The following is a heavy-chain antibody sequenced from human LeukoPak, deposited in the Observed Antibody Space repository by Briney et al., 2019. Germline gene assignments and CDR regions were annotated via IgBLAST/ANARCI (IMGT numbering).Heavy chain of an antibody. V-gene: IGHV1-2*02. CDR1: GYTLIGYY. J-gene: IGHJ3*02. D-gene: IGHD3-22*01. Sequence: ASVKVSCKASGYTLIGYYMHCVRQAPGQGLEWMGWINPNSGGTNYAQNFQGRVTMTRDTSISTAYMELSRLRSDDTAVYYCARGDSSGYYYAFDIWGQGTMVTVSS. CDR3: ARGDSSGYYYAFDI. CDR2: INPNSGGT.